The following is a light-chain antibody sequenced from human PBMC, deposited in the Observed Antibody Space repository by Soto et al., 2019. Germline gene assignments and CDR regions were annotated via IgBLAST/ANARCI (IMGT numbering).Light chain of an antibody. J-gene: IGLJ2*01. CDR1: SSDIGSYNL. CDR3: CSYASRSTFV. V-gene: IGLV2-23*03. Sequence: QSALTQPASVSGSPGQSITISCTGTSSDIGSYNLVSWYQQHPGKAPKLMIYEGDKRPSGVSNRFSASKSYNTASLTISGLHAEDEAHYFCCSYASRSTFVFGGGTKLTVL. CDR2: EGD.